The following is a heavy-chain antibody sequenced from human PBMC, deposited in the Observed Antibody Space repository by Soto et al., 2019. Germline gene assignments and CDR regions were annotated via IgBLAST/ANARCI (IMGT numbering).Heavy chain of an antibody. CDR2: ISTIFGTA. CDR1: GGTFSSYA. V-gene: IGHV1-69*01. CDR3: ASGRQWVPAAIQRPFDY. J-gene: IGHJ4*02. D-gene: IGHD2-2*02. Sequence: QVQLVQSGAEVKKPGSSVKVSCNASGGTFSSYAISWVRQAPGQGLEWMGGISTIFGTANYAQKFPGRVTITADEYTSTAYMELSSLRSEDTAVYYCASGRQWVPAAIQRPFDYWGQVTLVTVSS.